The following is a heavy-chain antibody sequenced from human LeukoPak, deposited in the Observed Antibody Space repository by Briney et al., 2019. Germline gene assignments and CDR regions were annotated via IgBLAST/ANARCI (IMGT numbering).Heavy chain of an antibody. CDR2: IYYTGSS. D-gene: IGHD1-26*01. Sequence: SETLSLTCTVSGVSISTDTFYWGWIRQPPGKGLEWIANIYYTGSSYYNPSLKSRVTISVDTSKNQFSLKLSSVTAADTAVYYCARGVYWGYLDYWGQGTLVTVSS. J-gene: IGHJ4*02. CDR3: ARGVYWGYLDY. CDR1: GVSISTDTFY. V-gene: IGHV4-39*07.